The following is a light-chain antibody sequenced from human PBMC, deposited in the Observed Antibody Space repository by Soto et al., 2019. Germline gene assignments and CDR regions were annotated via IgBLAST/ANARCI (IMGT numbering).Light chain of an antibody. V-gene: IGKV3-20*01. CDR3: QQYGSSPWT. CDR1: QSVTRNY. Sequence: EIVLTQSPGTLSLSPGERATLSCRASQSVTRNYLAWYQQKPGQAPRLLIYGASSRATGTPDMFSGSGSGTDFTLTISRLEPEDSAVYYCQQYGSSPWTFGQGTKVEIK. J-gene: IGKJ1*01. CDR2: GAS.